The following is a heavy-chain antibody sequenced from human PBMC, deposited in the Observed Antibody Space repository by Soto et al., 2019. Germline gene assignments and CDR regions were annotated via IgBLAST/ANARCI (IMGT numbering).Heavy chain of an antibody. Sequence: SETLSLTCTVSGGSISSYYWSWIRQPPGKGLEWIGYIYYSGSTNYNPSLKSRVTISVDTSKNQFSLKLSSVTAADTAVYYCARHPGANKFWSGYYGYYYYYMDVWGKGTTVTVSS. J-gene: IGHJ6*03. D-gene: IGHD3-3*01. CDR2: IYYSGST. CDR3: ARHPGANKFWSGYYGYYYYYMDV. V-gene: IGHV4-59*08. CDR1: GGSISSYY.